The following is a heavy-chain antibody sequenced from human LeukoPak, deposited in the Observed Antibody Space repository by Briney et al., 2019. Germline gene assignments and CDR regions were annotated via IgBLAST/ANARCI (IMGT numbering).Heavy chain of an antibody. Sequence: PSETLSLTCTVSGDSILSYSWSWIRQPPGKGLEGIGYMSDSGSTNYNPSLRSRVITSVDTSKNHFSLKLSSVTAADTAVNYCARKYDFWFGYYAFNISGQGTMVTVSS. CDR3: ARKYDFWFGYYAFNI. V-gene: IGHV4-59*01. CDR1: GDSILSYS. D-gene: IGHD3-3*01. J-gene: IGHJ3*02. CDR2: MSDSGST.